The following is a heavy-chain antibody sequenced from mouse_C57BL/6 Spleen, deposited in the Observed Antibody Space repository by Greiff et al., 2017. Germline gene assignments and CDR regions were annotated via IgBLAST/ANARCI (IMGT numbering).Heavy chain of an antibody. CDR1: GYTFTDYY. Sequence: VQLKESGAELVRPGASVKLSCKASGYTFTDYYINWVKQRPGQGLEWIARIYPGSGNTYYNEKFKGKATLTAEKSSSTAYMQLSSLTSEDSAVYFCARWSGCLDYWGQGTTLTVSS. D-gene: IGHD4-1*01. J-gene: IGHJ2*01. V-gene: IGHV1-76*01. CDR3: ARWSGCLDY. CDR2: IYPGSGNT.